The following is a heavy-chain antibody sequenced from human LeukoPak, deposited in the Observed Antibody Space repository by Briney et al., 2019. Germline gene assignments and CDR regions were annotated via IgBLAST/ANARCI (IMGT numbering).Heavy chain of an antibody. J-gene: IGHJ3*02. CDR2: IYPGDSDT. CDR3: ARHSAVAGHDAFDI. CDR1: GYTFSTSW. D-gene: IGHD6-19*01. Sequence: GESLKISCQASGYTFSTSWIAWVRQLPGKGLEWMGIIYPGDSDTRYSPSFQGQVTISADKSISTAYLQWSSLKASDTAMYYCARHSAVAGHDAFDIWGQGTMVTVSS. V-gene: IGHV5-51*01.